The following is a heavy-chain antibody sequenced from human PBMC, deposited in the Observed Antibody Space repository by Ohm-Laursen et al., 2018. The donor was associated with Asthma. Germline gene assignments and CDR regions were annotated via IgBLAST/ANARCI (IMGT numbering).Heavy chain of an antibody. V-gene: IGHV4-59*07. CDR2: IYYSGST. CDR1: GGSISSYY. Sequence: SDTLSLTCTVSGGSISSYYWSWIRQPPGKGLEWIGYIYYSGSTNYNPSLKSRVTISVDTSKNQFSLKLSSVTAADTAVYYCARYGELDDFDYWGQGTLVTVSS. J-gene: IGHJ4*02. CDR3: ARYGELDDFDY. D-gene: IGHD1-1*01.